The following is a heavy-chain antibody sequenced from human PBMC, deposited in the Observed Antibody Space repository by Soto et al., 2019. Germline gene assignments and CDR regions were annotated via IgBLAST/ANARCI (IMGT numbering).Heavy chain of an antibody. CDR3: VSINAGGWYYFDY. J-gene: IGHJ4*02. Sequence: SETLSLTCGVSGGSIDNSTYYWVWIRHPPGKGLEWIGSVYYSGSSYYSPSLKSRVTMSVDSSKNHFSLILDSVTAADTAVYYCVSINAGGWYYFDYWGQGILVTVSS. CDR1: GGSIDNSTYY. D-gene: IGHD6-19*01. CDR2: VYYSGSS. V-gene: IGHV4-39*02.